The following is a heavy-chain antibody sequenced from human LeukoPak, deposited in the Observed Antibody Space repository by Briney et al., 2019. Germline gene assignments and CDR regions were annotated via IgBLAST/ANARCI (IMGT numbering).Heavy chain of an antibody. CDR3: ARISQNTMTALTY. CDR2: ISASTGNP. V-gene: IGHV7-4-1*02. CDR1: GYTFTSYG. D-gene: IGHD2-21*02. J-gene: IGHJ4*02. Sequence: ASVKVSCEASGYTFTSYGMNWVRQAPGQGLEWMGWISASTGNPTYAQGFTGRFVFSLDTSVSTAYLQITSLKAEDTAMYYCARISQNTMTALTYWGQGTLVTVSS.